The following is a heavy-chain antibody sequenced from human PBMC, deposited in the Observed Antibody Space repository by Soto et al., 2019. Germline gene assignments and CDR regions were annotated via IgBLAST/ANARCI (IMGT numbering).Heavy chain of an antibody. D-gene: IGHD6-13*01. CDR2: IYHSGST. V-gene: IGHV4-4*02. J-gene: IGHJ4*02. Sequence: QVQLQESGPGLVKPSGTLSLTCAVSGDSISSSKWWSWVRQPPGKGLEWIGEIYHSGSTNYNPSLKSRVIISVDKSTNQFSLKLTSVTDADTAVYYCARGERQQQRDYWGQGTLVTVSS. CDR3: ARGERQQQRDY. CDR1: GDSISSSKW.